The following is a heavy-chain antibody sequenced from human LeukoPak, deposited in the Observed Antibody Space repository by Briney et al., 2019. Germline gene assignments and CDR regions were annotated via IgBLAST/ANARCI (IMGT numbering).Heavy chain of an antibody. D-gene: IGHD6-19*01. CDR2: ISVNGETT. CDR1: GFTFSPFA. J-gene: IGHJ5*02. CDR3: AQGYSSGWYPT. Sequence: GGSLRLSCAASGFTFSPFAMSWVRQAPGKGLEWISAISVNGETTWYADSVKGRFIISRDNSKNTLYLQLSSLRAEDTAVYYCAQGYSSGWYPTWGQGSLVSVSS. V-gene: IGHV3-23*01.